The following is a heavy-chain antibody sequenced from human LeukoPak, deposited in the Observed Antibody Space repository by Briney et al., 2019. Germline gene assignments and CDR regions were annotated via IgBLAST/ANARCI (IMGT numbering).Heavy chain of an antibody. J-gene: IGHJ4*02. CDR2: ISSSGSTI. CDR3: ATYRQVLLPFES. Sequence: PGGSLRLSCAASGFTFSSYEMNWVRQAPGKGQEWVSYISSSGSTIYYADSVKGRFTISRDNAKNSLYLQMNSLRAEDTAIYYCATYRQVLLPFESWGQGTLVTVSS. D-gene: IGHD2-8*02. V-gene: IGHV3-48*03. CDR1: GFTFSSYE.